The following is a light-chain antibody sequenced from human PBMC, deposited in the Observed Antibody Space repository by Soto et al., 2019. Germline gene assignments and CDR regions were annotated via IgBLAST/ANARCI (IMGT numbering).Light chain of an antibody. CDR3: HHYNSYSWT. CDR1: QSITIW. CDR2: DAS. V-gene: IGKV1-5*01. J-gene: IGKJ1*01. Sequence: DIQMTQSPSTLSASVGDIVTITCRASQSITIWLAWYQQKPGKAPKLLLFDASRLESGVPSRFSGRGSGTEFTLTISSLQPDDFATYYCHHYNSYSWTFGQGPKVEIK.